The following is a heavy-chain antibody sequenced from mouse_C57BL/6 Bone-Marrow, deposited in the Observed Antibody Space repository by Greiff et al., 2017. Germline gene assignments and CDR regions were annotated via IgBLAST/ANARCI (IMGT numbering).Heavy chain of an antibody. V-gene: IGHV1-55*01. CDR2: IYPGSGST. J-gene: IGHJ4*01. CDR1: GYTFTSYW. Sequence: VQLQQPGAELVKPGASVKMSCKASGYTFTSYWITWVKQRPGQGLEWIGDIYPGSGSTNYNEKFKSKATLTVDPSSSTAYMQLSSLTSEDSAVYYCARLGLLVLYYAMDYWGQGTSVTVSS. CDR3: ARLGLLVLYYAMDY. D-gene: IGHD4-1*01.